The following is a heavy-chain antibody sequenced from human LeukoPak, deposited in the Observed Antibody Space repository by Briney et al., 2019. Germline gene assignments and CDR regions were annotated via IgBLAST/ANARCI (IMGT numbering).Heavy chain of an antibody. Sequence: GGSLRLSCAASGFTFDDYGMSWVRQAPGKGLEWVSAISGSGGSTYYADSVKGRFTISRHNSKNTLYLQMNSLRAEDTAVYYCASGYSYGFPFDYWGQGTLVTVSS. CDR2: ISGSGGST. D-gene: IGHD5-18*01. V-gene: IGHV3-23*01. J-gene: IGHJ4*02. CDR1: GFTFDDYG. CDR3: ASGYSYGFPFDY.